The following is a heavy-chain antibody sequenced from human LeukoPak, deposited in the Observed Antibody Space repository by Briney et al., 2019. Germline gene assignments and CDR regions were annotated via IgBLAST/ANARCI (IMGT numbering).Heavy chain of an antibody. CDR2: ISAFDDIT. CDR1: GFTFDDFA. D-gene: IGHD6-19*01. J-gene: IGHJ4*02. V-gene: IGHV3-43*02. Sequence: GGSLRLSCAASGFTFDDFAMHWVRQAPGKGLECVSLISAFDDITYYADSVRGRFTISRDNSKNSLYLQMNNLKIEDTAFYYCAKVISGWYGYDFWGQGTLVTVSS. CDR3: AKVISGWYGYDF.